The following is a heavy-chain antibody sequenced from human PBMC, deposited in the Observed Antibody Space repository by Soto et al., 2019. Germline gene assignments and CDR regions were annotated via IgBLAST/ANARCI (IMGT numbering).Heavy chain of an antibody. Sequence: EVQLVESGGGLVQPGGSLRLSCAASGFTFSSYWMHCVRQAPGKGLVCVSRINGDGSSTTYADSVKGRFTISRDNAKNTLYMHMTSLRAEDTAVYYCARDGFRGAVLDYWGQGPLVTVSS. D-gene: IGHD3-10*01. CDR3: ARDGFRGAVLDY. CDR1: GFTFSSYW. J-gene: IGHJ4*02. V-gene: IGHV3-74*01. CDR2: INGDGSST.